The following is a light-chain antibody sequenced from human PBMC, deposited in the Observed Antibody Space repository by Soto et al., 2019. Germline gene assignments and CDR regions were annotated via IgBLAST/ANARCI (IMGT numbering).Light chain of an antibody. CDR3: QSYDSSLSGSYV. J-gene: IGLJ1*01. CDR1: SSNIGAGYD. CDR2: GNG. V-gene: IGLV1-40*01. Sequence: QAVVTQPPSVSGAPGQRVTISCTGSSSNIGAGYDVHWYQQLPGTAPKLLIYGNGNRPSGVPDRFSGSKSGTSASLAITGLQAEDEADYYCQSYDSSLSGSYVFGTGTKLTVL.